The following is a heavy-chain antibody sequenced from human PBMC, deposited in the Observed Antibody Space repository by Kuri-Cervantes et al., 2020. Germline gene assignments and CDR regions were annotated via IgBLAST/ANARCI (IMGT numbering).Heavy chain of an antibody. CDR2: ISSSSSYI. D-gene: IGHD1-26*01. CDR1: GFTFSSYE. J-gene: IGHJ4*02. V-gene: IGHV3-21*01. CDR3: ARDAVARPGELDY. Sequence: GGSLRLSCAASGFTFSSYEMNWVRQAPGKGLEWVSSISSSSSYIYYADSVKGRFTISRDNAKNSLYLQMNSLRAEDTAVYYCARDAVARPGELDYWGQGTLVTVSS.